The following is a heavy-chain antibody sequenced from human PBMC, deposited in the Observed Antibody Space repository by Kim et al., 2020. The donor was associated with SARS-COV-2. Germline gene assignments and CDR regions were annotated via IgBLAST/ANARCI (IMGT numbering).Heavy chain of an antibody. J-gene: IGHJ1*01. Sequence: SETLSLTCTVSGDTISSGDYYWSWIRQSPNLGLEWIGYISYAGSTYYNPSLKTRATVSVDTSKDHFSLRLSSVTAADTAVYYCARDPLSTYGRGIAYYF. CDR3: ARDPLSTYGRGIAYYF. D-gene: IGHD4-17*01. CDR1: GDTISSGDYY. CDR2: ISYAGST. V-gene: IGHV4-30-4*08.